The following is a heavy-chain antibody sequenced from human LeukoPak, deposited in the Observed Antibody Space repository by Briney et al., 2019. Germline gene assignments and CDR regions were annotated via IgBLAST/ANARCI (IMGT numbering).Heavy chain of an antibody. D-gene: IGHD2-15*01. Sequence: GGSLRLSCAASGFTFSSYWMSWVRQAPGKGLEGVANIKQDGSEKYYVDSVKGRFTISRDNAKNSLYLQMNSLRAEDTAVYYCGRALVVVDFDYWGQGTLVTVSS. CDR3: GRALVVVDFDY. CDR1: GFTFSSYW. V-gene: IGHV3-7*03. J-gene: IGHJ4*02. CDR2: IKQDGSEK.